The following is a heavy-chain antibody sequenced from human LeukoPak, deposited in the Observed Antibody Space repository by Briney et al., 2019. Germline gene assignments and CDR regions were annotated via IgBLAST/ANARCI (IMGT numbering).Heavy chain of an antibody. CDR2: IIPIFGTA. V-gene: IGHV1-69*13. J-gene: IGHJ6*02. Sequence: SVKVSCKASGGTFSSYAISWVRQAPGQGLEWMGGIIPIFGTANYAQKFQGRATITADESTSTAYMELSSLRSEDTAVYYCARVKKTSRFQYGMDVWGQGTTVTVSS. CDR3: ARVKKTSRFQYGMDV. D-gene: IGHD3-3*01. CDR1: GGTFSSYA.